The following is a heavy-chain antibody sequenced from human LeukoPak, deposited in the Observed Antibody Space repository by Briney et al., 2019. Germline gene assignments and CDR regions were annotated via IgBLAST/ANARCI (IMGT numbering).Heavy chain of an antibody. CDR2: IYYSGST. D-gene: IGHD3-3*01. J-gene: IGHJ4*02. CDR3: ARQNPDYDFDY. Sequence: SETLSLTCTVSGGSISSGGYYWSWIRQPPGKGLEWIGYIYYSGSTYYNPSLKSRVTISVDTSKNQFSLKLSSVTAADTAVYYCARQNPDYDFDYWGQGTLVTVSS. CDR1: GGSISSGGYY. V-gene: IGHV4-30-4*08.